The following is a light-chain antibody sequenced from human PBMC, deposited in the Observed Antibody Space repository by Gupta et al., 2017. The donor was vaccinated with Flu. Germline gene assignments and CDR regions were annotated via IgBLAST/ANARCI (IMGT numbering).Light chain of an antibody. CDR1: SFNIGQHS. CDR2: DNN. CDR3: GSWGSSLTAGVV. V-gene: IGLV1-51*01. J-gene: IGLJ3*02. Sequence: SALTPPPSVSAAPAQTVTISRSGYSFNIGQHSVSWYQQLPGTAPRLVIYDNNKRPSGIPDRFSGSKSGTSATLDITGLQTGDEADYFCGSWGSSLTAGVVFGGGTKLTVL.